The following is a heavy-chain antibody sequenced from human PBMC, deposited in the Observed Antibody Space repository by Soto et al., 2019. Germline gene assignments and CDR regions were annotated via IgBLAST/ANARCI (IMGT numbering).Heavy chain of an antibody. D-gene: IGHD3-3*01. Sequence: SETLSLTCAVYGGSFSGYYWSWIRQPPWKGLEWIGEINHSGSTNYNPSLKSRVTISVDTSKNQFSLKLSSVTAADTAVYYCARVVRDFWSGYYSGCRWFDPWGQGTLVTVYS. V-gene: IGHV4-34*01. CDR2: INHSGST. CDR3: ARVVRDFWSGYYSGCRWFDP. J-gene: IGHJ5*02. CDR1: GGSFSGYY.